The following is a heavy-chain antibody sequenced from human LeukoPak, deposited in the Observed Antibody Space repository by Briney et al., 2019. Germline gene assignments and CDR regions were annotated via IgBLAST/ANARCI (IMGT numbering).Heavy chain of an antibody. Sequence: GGSLRLSCAASGFTFSDYYMSWIRQAPGKGLEWVSYISSSGGTIYYADSVKGRFTISRDNAKNSLYLQMNSLRAEDTAVYYCARYRIEYSSSSDFDYWGQGTLVTVSS. CDR2: ISSSGGTI. V-gene: IGHV3-11*01. J-gene: IGHJ4*02. CDR3: ARYRIEYSSSSDFDY. D-gene: IGHD6-6*01. CDR1: GFTFSDYY.